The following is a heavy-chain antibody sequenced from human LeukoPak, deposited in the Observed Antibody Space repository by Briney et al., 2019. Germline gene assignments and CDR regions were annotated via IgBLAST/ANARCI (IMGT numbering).Heavy chain of an antibody. CDR3: ARVQGYGSGSLDY. Sequence: SETLSLTCTVSGGSISSYYWSWIRQPPGKGLEWIGYIYYSGSTNYNPSLKSQVTISVDTSKNQFSLKLSSVTAADTAVYYCARVQGYGSGSLDYWGQGTLVTVSS. J-gene: IGHJ4*02. V-gene: IGHV4-59*08. D-gene: IGHD3-10*01. CDR2: IYYSGST. CDR1: GGSISSYY.